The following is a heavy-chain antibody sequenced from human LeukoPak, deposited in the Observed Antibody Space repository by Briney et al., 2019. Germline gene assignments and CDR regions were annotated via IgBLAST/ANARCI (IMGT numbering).Heavy chain of an antibody. CDR2: IYQSGRA. Sequence: PSQTLSLTCAVSGGSISSGGFSWNWIRQSPGKGLEWIGFIYQSGRATYNPSLKSRVNISVDRSKNQFSVKMNSVTAADTAVYFCARGTPDFDSWGQGTLVTVSS. V-gene: IGHV4-30-2*06. CDR3: ARGTPDFDS. CDR1: GGSISSGGFS. J-gene: IGHJ4*02.